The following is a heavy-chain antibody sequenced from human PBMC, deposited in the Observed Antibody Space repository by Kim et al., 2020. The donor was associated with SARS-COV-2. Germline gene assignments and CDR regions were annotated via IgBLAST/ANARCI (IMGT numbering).Heavy chain of an antibody. J-gene: IGHJ4*02. CDR1: GGSFSGYY. V-gene: IGHV4-34*01. CDR2: INHSGST. CDR3: ARHRYSSSWYTAYYFDY. Sequence: SETLSLTCAVYGGSFSGYYWSWIRQPPGKGLEWIGEINHSGSTNYNPSLKSRVTISVDTSKNQFSLKLSSVTAADTAVYYCARHRYSSSWYTAYYFDYWGQGTLVTVSS. D-gene: IGHD6-13*01.